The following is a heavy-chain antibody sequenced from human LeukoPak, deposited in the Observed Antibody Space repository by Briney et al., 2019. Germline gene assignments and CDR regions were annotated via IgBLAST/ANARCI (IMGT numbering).Heavy chain of an antibody. Sequence: PGGSLRLSCTASGFTFSDYAMSWVRQAPGKGLEWVSGISGSGGSIRYADSVKGRFIISRDNSKNTLYLQMNSLRVEDTAVYYCARDRGWLQFLDSWGQGTLVTVSS. J-gene: IGHJ4*02. CDR2: ISGSGGSI. D-gene: IGHD5-24*01. V-gene: IGHV3-23*01. CDR1: GFTFSDYA. CDR3: ARDRGWLQFLDS.